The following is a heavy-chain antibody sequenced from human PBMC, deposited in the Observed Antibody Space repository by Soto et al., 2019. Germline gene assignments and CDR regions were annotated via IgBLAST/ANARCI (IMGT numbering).Heavy chain of an antibody. J-gene: IGHJ4*02. CDR3: ARADYATGSYYPDY. D-gene: IGHD3-10*01. CDR1: GGSVRRGNYY. Sequence: QVQLQESGPGLVKPSQTLSLTCTVSGGSVRRGNYYWSWIRQFPGKGLEWIGYIANSGRTHYNPCLMSRITILVDTSKNQFFLELRSVTAADTGLYYCARADYATGSYYPDYWGQGTLVTVSS. CDR2: IANSGRT. V-gene: IGHV4-31*03.